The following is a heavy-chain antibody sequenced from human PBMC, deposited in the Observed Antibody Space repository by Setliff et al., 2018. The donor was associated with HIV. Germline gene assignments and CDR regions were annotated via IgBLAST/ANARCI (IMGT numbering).Heavy chain of an antibody. Sequence: ASVKVSCKGSGYAFVTYAMHWVRQAPGQGLEWMGWMNPKSGNTGYAQKFQGRLTMTRNTSISTAYMELSKLRSDDTAVYYCARGIGPLPNWENFYYSMDVWGKGATVTVSS. CDR1: GYAFVTYA. CDR2: MNPKSGNT. CDR3: ARGIGPLPNWENFYYSMDV. D-gene: IGHD1-26*01. V-gene: IGHV1-8*01. J-gene: IGHJ6*03.